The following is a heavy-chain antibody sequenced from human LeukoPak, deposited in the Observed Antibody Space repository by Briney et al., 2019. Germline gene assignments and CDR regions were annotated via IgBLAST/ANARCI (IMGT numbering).Heavy chain of an antibody. CDR3: ARARDGYNWGFDY. J-gene: IGHJ4*02. D-gene: IGHD5-24*01. CDR2: IYHSGST. V-gene: IGHV4-4*02. Sequence: PSETLSLTCAVSGGSISSSNWWSWVRQPPGKGLEWIGEIYHSGSTNYNPSLKSRVTISVDKSKNQFSLKLSSVTAADTAVYYCARARDGYNWGFDYWGQGTLVTVSS. CDR1: GGSISSSNW.